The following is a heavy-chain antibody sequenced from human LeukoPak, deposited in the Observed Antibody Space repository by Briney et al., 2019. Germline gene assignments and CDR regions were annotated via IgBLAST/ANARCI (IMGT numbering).Heavy chain of an antibody. Sequence: ASVKVSCKASGYTFTSYGLTWVRQAPGQGLEWMGWISAYNGNTNYAQKLQGRVTMTTDTSTSTAYMELRSLRSDDTAVYYCARGPRVRGVIDYYYMDVWGKGTTVTISS. CDR3: ARGPRVRGVIDYYYMDV. D-gene: IGHD3-10*01. V-gene: IGHV1-18*01. CDR1: GYTFTSYG. CDR2: ISAYNGNT. J-gene: IGHJ6*03.